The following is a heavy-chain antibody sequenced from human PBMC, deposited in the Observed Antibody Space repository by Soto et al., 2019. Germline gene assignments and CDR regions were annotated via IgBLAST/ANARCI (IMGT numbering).Heavy chain of an antibody. CDR3: ARLKGDSFDV. J-gene: IGHJ3*01. CDR2: IYSSGST. V-gene: IGHV4-4*07. Sequence: NPSETLSLTCPFSGCSISDYYWNWIRQPAGKGLEWIGRIYSSGSTNYKPSLRSRVTMSVDTSKNQFSLKLSAVTAADTAAYYCARLKGDSFDVWGQGTMVTVSS. CDR1: GCSISDYY.